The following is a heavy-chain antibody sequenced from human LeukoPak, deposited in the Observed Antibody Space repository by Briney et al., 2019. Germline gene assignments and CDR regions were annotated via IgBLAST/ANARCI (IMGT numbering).Heavy chain of an antibody. J-gene: IGHJ4*02. CDR2: ISYDGSNK. Sequence: GGSLRLSCAASGFTFRSYGMHWVRQAPGKGLEWVAVISYDGSNKYYADSVKGRFTISRDNSKNTLYLQMNSLRAEDTAVYYCAKDQFAAAYYYGSGSLDYWGQGTLVTVSS. V-gene: IGHV3-30*18. CDR3: AKDQFAAAYYYGSGSLDY. D-gene: IGHD3-10*01. CDR1: GFTFRSYG.